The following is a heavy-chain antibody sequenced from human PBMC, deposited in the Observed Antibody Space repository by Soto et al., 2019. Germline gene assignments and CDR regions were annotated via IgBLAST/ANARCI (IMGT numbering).Heavy chain of an antibody. V-gene: IGHV4-4*02. Sequence: LSLTCAVSGGSISSSNWWSWVRQPPGKGLEWIGEIYHSGSTNYNPSLKSRVTISVDKSKNQFSLKLSSVTAADTAVYYCARWRKGYYYSYYGMDVWGQGTTVTVSS. D-gene: IGHD3-3*01. CDR2: IYHSGST. J-gene: IGHJ6*02. CDR3: ARWRKGYYYSYYGMDV. CDR1: GGSISSSNW.